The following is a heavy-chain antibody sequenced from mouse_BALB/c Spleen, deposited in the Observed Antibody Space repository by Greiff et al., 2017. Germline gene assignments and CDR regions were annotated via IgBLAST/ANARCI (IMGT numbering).Heavy chain of an antibody. Sequence: EVQLQQSGAELVRSGASVKLSCTASGFNIKDYYMHWVKQRPEQGLEWIGWIDPENGDTEYAPKFQGKATMTADTSSNTAYLQLSSLTSEDTAVYYCNAGYRYDVFAYWGQGTLVTVSA. CDR1: GFNIKDYY. CDR2: IDPENGDT. CDR3: NAGYRYDVFAY. D-gene: IGHD2-14*01. J-gene: IGHJ3*01. V-gene: IGHV14-4*02.